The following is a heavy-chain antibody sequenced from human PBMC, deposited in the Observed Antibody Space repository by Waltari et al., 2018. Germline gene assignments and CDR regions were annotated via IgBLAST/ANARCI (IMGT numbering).Heavy chain of an antibody. D-gene: IGHD6-13*01. J-gene: IGHJ5*02. Sequence: QVQLQQWGAGLLKPSETLSLTCAVYGGSFSGYYWSWIRQPPGKGLEWIGEINHSGSTNYNPSLKSRVTISVDTSKNQFSLKLSSVTAADTAVYYCARGSPVAAASLHWFDPWGQGTLVTISS. CDR3: ARGSPVAAASLHWFDP. V-gene: IGHV4-34*01. CDR2: INHSGST. CDR1: GGSFSGYY.